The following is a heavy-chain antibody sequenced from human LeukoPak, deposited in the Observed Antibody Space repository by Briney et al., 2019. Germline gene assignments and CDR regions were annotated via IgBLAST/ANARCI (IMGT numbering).Heavy chain of an antibody. D-gene: IGHD6-13*01. CDR1: GFTFSSYW. Sequence: PGGSLRLSCAASGFTFSSYWMHWVRQAPGKGLVWVSRINDDGSTTSYADSVKGRFTISRDNAKNTLYLQMNSLRAEDTAVYYCARSSYSSSYQDYWGQGTLVTVSS. V-gene: IGHV3-74*01. J-gene: IGHJ4*02. CDR3: ARSSYSSSYQDY. CDR2: INDDGSTT.